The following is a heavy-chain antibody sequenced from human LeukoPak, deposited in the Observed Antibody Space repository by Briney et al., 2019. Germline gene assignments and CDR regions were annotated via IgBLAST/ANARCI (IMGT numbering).Heavy chain of an antibody. CDR1: GHRFTTYW. CDR3: ARRADYYDSDGEEY. J-gene: IGHJ4*01. V-gene: IGHV5-51*01. D-gene: IGHD3-22*01. CDR2: IYAGDSDT. Sequence: GESLKISCQGSGHRFTTYWIGWVRQRPGKGLEWMGIIYAGDSDTRYSPSFEGQVTISVDKSISTAYLQWTSLKASDTAMYYCARRADYYDSDGEEYWGQGTPVTVSP.